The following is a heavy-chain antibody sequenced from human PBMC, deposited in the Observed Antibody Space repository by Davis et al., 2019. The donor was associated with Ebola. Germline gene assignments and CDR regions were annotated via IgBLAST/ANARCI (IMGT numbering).Heavy chain of an antibody. CDR2: SSTSDEHI. Sequence: PGGSLRLSCVTSGFTFSIYSLNWVRQAPGKGPEWVAHSSTSDEHISYAESVKGRFTVSRDNAQNSLHLQMNSLRDDDTAVYYCSRDGTTALDYWGQGALVTVSS. D-gene: IGHD1-14*01. J-gene: IGHJ4*02. CDR3: SRDGTTALDY. CDR1: GFTFSIYS. V-gene: IGHV3-48*02.